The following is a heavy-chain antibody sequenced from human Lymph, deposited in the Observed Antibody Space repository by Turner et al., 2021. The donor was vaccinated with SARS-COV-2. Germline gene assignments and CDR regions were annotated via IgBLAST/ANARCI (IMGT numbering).Heavy chain of an antibody. D-gene: IGHD3-22*01. J-gene: IGHJ4*02. CDR1: GFTFRSYA. Sequence: EVQLLESGGGLVQPGGSLILSCAASGFTFRSYAMSWVRQAPGKGLEWVAVISGSGGSTNYADSVKGRFSISRDNSKNTLYLQMNSLRAEDTAVYYCAKNEMAMIVLVITLFDYWGQGTLVTVSS. CDR2: ISGSGGST. CDR3: AKNEMAMIVLVITLFDY. V-gene: IGHV3-23*01.